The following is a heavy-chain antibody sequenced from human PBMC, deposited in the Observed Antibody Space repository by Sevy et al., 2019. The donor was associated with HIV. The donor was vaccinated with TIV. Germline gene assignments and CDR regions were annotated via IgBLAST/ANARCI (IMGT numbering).Heavy chain of an antibody. CDR2: IYYNGHI. CDR3: AGGNAWGRGYS. CDR1: GGSITSLY. D-gene: IGHD1-26*01. V-gene: IGHV4-59*08. J-gene: IGHJ4*02. Sequence: SETLSLTCTVSGGSITSLYWNWIRQPPGKGLEWIANIYYNGHINYNPSLKSRFTLSLDTSKNQFSLSLSSVTDADTAMYYCAGGNAWGRGYSWGQGTLVTVSS.